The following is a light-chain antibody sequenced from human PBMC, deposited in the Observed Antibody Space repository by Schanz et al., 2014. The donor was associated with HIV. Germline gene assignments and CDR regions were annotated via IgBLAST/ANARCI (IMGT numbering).Light chain of an antibody. CDR2: ATS. V-gene: IGKV3D-20*02. CDR3: QQRSNWPLT. CDR1: QSVSSSY. J-gene: IGKJ4*01. Sequence: EIVLTQSPGSLSLSPGGRATLSCGASQSVSSSYLAWYQQKPGQAPRLVIYATSTRAAGIPDRFSGTGSGTDFTLTISRLEPEDFAVYYCQQRSNWPLTFGGGTKVEIK.